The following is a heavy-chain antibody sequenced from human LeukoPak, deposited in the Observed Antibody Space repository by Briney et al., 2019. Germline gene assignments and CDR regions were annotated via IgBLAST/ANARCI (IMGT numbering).Heavy chain of an antibody. CDR2: IIPIFGTA. D-gene: IGHD5-18*01. CDR3: ARPEKTWRQLWLAGHYYGMDV. Sequence: SMKVSCKASGGTFSSYAISWVRQAPGQGLEWMGGIIPIFGTANYAQKFQGRVTITADESTSTAYMELSGLRSEDTAVYYCARPEKTWRQLWLAGHYYGMDVWGQGTTVTVSS. J-gene: IGHJ6*02. V-gene: IGHV1-69*13. CDR1: GGTFSSYA.